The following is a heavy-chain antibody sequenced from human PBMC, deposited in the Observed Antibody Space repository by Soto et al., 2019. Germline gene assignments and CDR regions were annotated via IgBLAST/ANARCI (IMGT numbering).Heavy chain of an antibody. CDR1: GFTFSKYG. D-gene: IGHD2-21*02. CDR3: TKLSLAYCGGDCYSPSTYEAFDV. CDR2: ILYDGRKQ. J-gene: IGHJ3*01. V-gene: IGHV3-30*18. Sequence: QVQLVESGGGVVQPGTSLRLSCVVSGFTFSKYGIHWLRQSPGKGLEWVAVILYDGRKQYYADSVKGRFTISRDNSKTTVYLQRNSMRANDTAVHYCTKLSLAYCGGDCYSPSTYEAFDVWGQGTMVTVSS.